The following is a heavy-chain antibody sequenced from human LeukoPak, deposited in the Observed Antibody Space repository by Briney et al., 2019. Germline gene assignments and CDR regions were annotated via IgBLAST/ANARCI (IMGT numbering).Heavy chain of an antibody. Sequence: SETLSLTCTVSGGSISTNSFYWGWIRQPPGKGLEWIGNIYYSGSTYYNPSLKSRVTVSVDTSKNQFSLKLSSVTAADTAVYYCARRIARPDNWFDPWGQGTLVTVSS. D-gene: IGHD6-6*01. V-gene: IGHV4-39*07. J-gene: IGHJ5*02. CDR1: GGSISTNSFY. CDR2: IYYSGST. CDR3: ARRIARPDNWFDP.